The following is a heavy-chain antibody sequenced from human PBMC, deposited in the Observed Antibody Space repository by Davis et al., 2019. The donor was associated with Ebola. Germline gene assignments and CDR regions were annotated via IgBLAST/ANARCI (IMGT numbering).Heavy chain of an antibody. Sequence: GESLKISCAASGFTFSSYGMHWVRQAPGKGLEWVAFIRYDGSNKYYADSVKGRFTISRDNSKNTLYLQMNSLRAEDTAVYYCAKDPHMVRGDSPDYWGQGTLVTVSS. CDR3: AKDPHMVRGDSPDY. J-gene: IGHJ4*02. CDR1: GFTFSSYG. CDR2: IRYDGSNK. D-gene: IGHD3-10*01. V-gene: IGHV3-30*02.